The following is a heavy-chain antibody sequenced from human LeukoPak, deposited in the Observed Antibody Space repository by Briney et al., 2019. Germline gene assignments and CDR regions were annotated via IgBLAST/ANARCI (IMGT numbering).Heavy chain of an antibody. Sequence: GGSLRLSCAASGFTFSSYAISWVRQAPGKGLEWVSAISGSGGSTYYADSVKGRFTISRDNSKNTPYLQMNSLRAEDTAVYYCAKDQAVVSGFDYWGQGTLVTVSS. CDR1: GFTFSSYA. CDR2: ISGSGGST. V-gene: IGHV3-23*01. CDR3: AKDQAVVSGFDY. D-gene: IGHD5/OR15-5a*01. J-gene: IGHJ4*02.